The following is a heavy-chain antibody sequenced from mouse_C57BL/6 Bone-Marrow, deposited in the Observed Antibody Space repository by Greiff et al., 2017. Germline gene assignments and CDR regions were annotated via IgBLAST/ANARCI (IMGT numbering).Heavy chain of an antibody. V-gene: IGHV1-22*01. CDR1: GYTFTDYN. Sequence: EVQLQQSGPELVKPGASVKMSCKASGYTFTDYNMPWVKQSHGKSLEWIGYINPNNGGTSYNQKFKGKATLTVNKSSSTAYMELRSLTSEDSAVYYCRYYGSFYWYFDVWGTGTTVTVSS. J-gene: IGHJ1*03. CDR2: INPNNGGT. CDR3: RYYGSFYWYFDV. D-gene: IGHD1-1*01.